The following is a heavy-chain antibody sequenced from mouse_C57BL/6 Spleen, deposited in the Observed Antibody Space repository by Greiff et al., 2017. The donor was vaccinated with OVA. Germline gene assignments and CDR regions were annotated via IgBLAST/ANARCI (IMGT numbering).Heavy chain of an antibody. CDR1: GYSITSGYY. J-gene: IGHJ3*01. D-gene: IGHD4-1*01. CDR2: ISYDGSN. Sequence: EVKLEESGPGLVKPSQSLSLTCSVTGYSITSGYYWNWIRQFPGNKLEWMGYISYDGSNNYNPSLKNRISITRDTSKNQFFLKLNSVTTEDTATYYCARHWDETWFAYWGQGTLVTVSA. CDR3: ARHWDETWFAY. V-gene: IGHV3-6*01.